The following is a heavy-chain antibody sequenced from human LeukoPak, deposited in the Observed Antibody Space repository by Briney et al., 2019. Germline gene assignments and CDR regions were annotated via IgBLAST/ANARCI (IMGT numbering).Heavy chain of an antibody. CDR3: ARGIFDLGIYGMDV. CDR2: IYSGGST. Sequence: GGSLRLSCAASGFTVSSNYMSWVRQAPGKGLEWVSVIYSGGSTYYADSVKGRFTISRDNSKNTLYLQMNSLRAADTAVYYCARGIFDLGIYGMDVWGQGTLVTVSS. CDR1: GFTVSSNY. D-gene: IGHD5/OR15-5a*01. J-gene: IGHJ6*02. V-gene: IGHV3-66*01.